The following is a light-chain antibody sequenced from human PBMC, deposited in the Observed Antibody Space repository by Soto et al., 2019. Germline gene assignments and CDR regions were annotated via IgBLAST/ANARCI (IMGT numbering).Light chain of an antibody. V-gene: IGKV3-15*01. J-gene: IGKJ4*01. CDR2: YAS. Sequence: VISVGRGTIFFQASQSVTNNLAWYQHKPGQAPRLLISYASTGATGIPARFSVSGYGTDFTLTINSLQSEDFAIYYCHQYHRWPVTPGGRTKVDIK. CDR1: QSVTNN. CDR3: HQYHRWPVT.